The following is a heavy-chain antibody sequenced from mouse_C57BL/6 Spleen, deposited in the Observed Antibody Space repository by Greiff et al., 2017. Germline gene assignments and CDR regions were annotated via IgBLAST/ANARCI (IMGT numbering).Heavy chain of an antibody. CDR2: INPSTGGT. CDR3: ARSPIYDGYYVGDY. V-gene: IGHV1-42*01. CDR1: GYSFTGYY. J-gene: IGHJ2*01. D-gene: IGHD2-3*01. Sequence: EVQLQESGPELVKPGASVKISCKASGYSFTGYYMNWVKQSPEKSLEWIGEINPSTGGTTYNQKFKAKATLTVDRSSSTAYMQLKSLTSEDSAVYYCARSPIYDGYYVGDYWGQGTTLTVSS.